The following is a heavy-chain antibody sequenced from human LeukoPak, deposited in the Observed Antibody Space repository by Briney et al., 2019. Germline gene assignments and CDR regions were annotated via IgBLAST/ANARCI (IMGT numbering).Heavy chain of an antibody. Sequence: ASVKVPCKASGYTFTGYYMHWVRQAPGQGLEWMGWINPNSGGTNYAQKFQGRVTMTRDTSISTAYMELSRLRSDDTAVYYCARANRRYNWNDVGYWGQGTLVTVSS. V-gene: IGHV1-2*02. CDR2: INPNSGGT. CDR3: ARANRRYNWNDVGY. CDR1: GYTFTGYY. D-gene: IGHD1-1*01. J-gene: IGHJ4*02.